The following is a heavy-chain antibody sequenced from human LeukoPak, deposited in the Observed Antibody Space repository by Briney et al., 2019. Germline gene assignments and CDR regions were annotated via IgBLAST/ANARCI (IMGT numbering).Heavy chain of an antibody. CDR1: GYIFTSYD. D-gene: IGHD3-10*01. CDR3: ARVHGSSASNY. Sequence: ASVRVSCRASGYIFTSYDITWVRQATGQGLEWVGFINPENGDTGYAQKFQGRITITRDTSISTVYMELSSLTSEDTAVYFCARVHGSSASNYWGQGSLVTVSS. V-gene: IGHV1-8*01. CDR2: INPENGDT. J-gene: IGHJ4*02.